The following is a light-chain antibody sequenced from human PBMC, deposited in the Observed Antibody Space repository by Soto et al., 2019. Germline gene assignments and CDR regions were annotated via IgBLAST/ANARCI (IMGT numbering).Light chain of an antibody. CDR1: SSDVGGYNY. J-gene: IGLJ2*01. CDR3: SSYTSRSTLV. CDR2: DVS. Sequence: HSALTQPASVSWSPGQSITISCTGTSSDVGGYNYVSWYQQHPGKAPKLMIYDVSDRPSGVSSRFSGSKSGNTASLTISGLQVEDEADYYCSSYTSRSTLVFGGGTKVTVL. V-gene: IGLV2-14*01.